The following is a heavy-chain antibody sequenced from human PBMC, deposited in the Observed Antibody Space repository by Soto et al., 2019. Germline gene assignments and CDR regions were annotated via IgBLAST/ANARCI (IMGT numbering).Heavy chain of an antibody. D-gene: IGHD3-10*01. CDR1: GLTVSNAY. V-gene: IGHV3-53*01. CDR2: IYDNGTT. J-gene: IGHJ6*02. Sequence: GSLRLSCAASGLTVSNAYMAWVRQAPGMGLEWVSVIYDNGTTYYADSVKGRFTISRDTSTNTLSLQMDSLRAEDTAVYYCVRPLPSGRNYGLDVWGQGTKVPVYS. CDR3: VRPLPSGRNYGLDV.